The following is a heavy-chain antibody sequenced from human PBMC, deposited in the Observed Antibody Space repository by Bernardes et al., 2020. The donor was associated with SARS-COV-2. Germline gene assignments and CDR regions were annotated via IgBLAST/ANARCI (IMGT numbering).Heavy chain of an antibody. CDR1: GYSMTSRRYY. D-gene: IGHD2-21*01. CDR2: NSYRCST. V-gene: IGHV4-39*01. J-gene: IGHJ4*02. CDR3: ARQIESWHFVVVVPVPRGEPFSFGS. Sequence: LSLTCTVSGYSMTSRRYYWGGIRQPPGKGLEWIGSNSYRCSTNYNPSFKSPVTISVDTSKKQFSPKLSSLTAADTAVSFCARQIESWHFVVVVPVPRGEPFSFGSWDQGALVTVSS.